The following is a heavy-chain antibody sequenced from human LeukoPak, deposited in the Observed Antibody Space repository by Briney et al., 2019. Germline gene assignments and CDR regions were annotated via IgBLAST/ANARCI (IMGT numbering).Heavy chain of an antibody. CDR3: AAARDTRSGNYYYAMDV. D-gene: IGHD3-22*01. V-gene: IGHV3-30-3*01. J-gene: IGHJ6*02. CDR2: ISYDGTNK. Sequence: TGGSLRLSCAASGFSFSDSALHWVRQAPGKGLEWVTIISYDGTNKYYADSVKGRFTISRDNSKNTLNLQMNSLRTEDTAVTYLAAARDTRSGNYYYAMDVWGQGTTVTVSS. CDR1: GFSFSDSA.